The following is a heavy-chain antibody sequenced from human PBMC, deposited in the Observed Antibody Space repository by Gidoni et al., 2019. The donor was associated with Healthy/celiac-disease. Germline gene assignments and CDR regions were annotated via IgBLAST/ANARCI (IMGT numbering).Heavy chain of an antibody. CDR2: IYPGDSDT. CDR3: ARAHPDNYGDYDAEYFQH. J-gene: IGHJ1*01. CDR1: GYRVTTYS. D-gene: IGHD4-17*01. V-gene: IGHV5-51*01. Sequence: DVQLVPSGAEVQKPGESLKIPCKCPGYRVTTYSSGWVRQMPGKGLEWRGIIYPGDSDTRYSPSFQGQVTSSADKSISTAYLQWSSLKASDTAMYYCARAHPDNYGDYDAEYFQHWGQGTLVTVSS.